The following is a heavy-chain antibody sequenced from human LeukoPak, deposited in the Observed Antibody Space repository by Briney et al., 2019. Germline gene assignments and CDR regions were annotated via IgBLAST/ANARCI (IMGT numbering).Heavy chain of an antibody. CDR2: IYYSGST. V-gene: IGHV4-30-4*01. CDR1: GGSISSGDYY. CDR3: AREPAAMGWFDP. J-gene: IGHJ5*02. D-gene: IGHD2-2*01. Sequence: SETLSLTCTVSGGSISSGDYYWSWIRQPPGKGLEWIGYIYYSGSTYYNPSLKSRVTISVDTSKNQFSLKLSSVTAADTAVYYWAREPAAMGWFDPWGQGTLVTVSS.